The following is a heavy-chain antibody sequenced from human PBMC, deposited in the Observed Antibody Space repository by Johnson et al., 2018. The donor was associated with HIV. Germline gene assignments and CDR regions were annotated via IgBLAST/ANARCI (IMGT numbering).Heavy chain of an antibody. CDR3: ASVLAAAAIGAFDI. J-gene: IGHJ3*02. CDR1: GFTFSSYA. Sequence: QVQLVESGGGVVQPGRSLRLSCAASGFTFSSYAMHWVRQAPGKGLEWVAVISYDGSNKYYADSVNGRFTISSDISKNTLYLQMNSLRAEDTAVYYCASVLAAAAIGAFDIWGQGTMVTVSS. V-gene: IGHV3-30*04. CDR2: ISYDGSNK. D-gene: IGHD6-13*01.